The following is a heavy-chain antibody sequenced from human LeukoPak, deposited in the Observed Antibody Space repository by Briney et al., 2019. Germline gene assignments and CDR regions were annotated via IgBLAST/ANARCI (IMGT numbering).Heavy chain of an antibody. CDR3: AREQGGDYYYMDV. V-gene: IGHV1-18*01. CDR1: GYRFTSSG. J-gene: IGHJ6*03. D-gene: IGHD3-16*01. CDR2: ISGYNGET. Sequence: ASVKVSCKASGYRFTSSGISWVRQAPGQGLEWMGWISGYNGETNYVQRFLGRVTMTRDSSTNTAYMELRSLTSDDTAVYYCAREQGGDYYYMDVWGKGTTVTVS.